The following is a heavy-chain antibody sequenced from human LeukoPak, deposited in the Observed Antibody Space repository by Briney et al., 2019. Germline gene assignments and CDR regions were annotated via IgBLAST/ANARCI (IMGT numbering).Heavy chain of an antibody. V-gene: IGHV4-39*01. Sequence: SETLSLTCTVSSGSISSRSYYWGWIRQPRGRGLEWIGRIYYSGSIYYNASLKSRFTISVDTSKNPFSLKLSSVTAADTAVYYCARQGSTGGYWGQGTLVTVSS. J-gene: IGHJ4*02. D-gene: IGHD6-13*01. CDR2: IYYSGSI. CDR3: ARQGSTGGY. CDR1: SGSISSRSYY.